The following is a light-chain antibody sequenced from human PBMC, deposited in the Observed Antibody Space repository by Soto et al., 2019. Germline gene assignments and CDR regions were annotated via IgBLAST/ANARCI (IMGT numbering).Light chain of an antibody. CDR3: QQYNSWLT. CDR1: QSVSYH. CDR2: DAS. J-gene: IGKJ4*01. Sequence: IVMTQTPATLSVSPGGRVTLSCRASQSVSYHVAWYQQKPGQTPRLVIYDASTRASGIPARFSGTRSGTEFSLTVSSLQYEDFGIYYCQQYNSWLTFGGGTRVDIK. V-gene: IGKV3-15*01.